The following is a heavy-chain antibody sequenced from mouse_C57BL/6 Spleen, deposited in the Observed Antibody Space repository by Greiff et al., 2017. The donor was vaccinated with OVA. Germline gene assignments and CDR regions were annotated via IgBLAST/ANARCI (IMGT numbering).Heavy chain of an antibody. CDR2: ISSGSSTI. CDR3: ARGGVLRSSYFDY. Sequence: EVKLVESGGGLVKPGGSLKLSCAASGFTFSDYGMHWVRQAPEKGLEWVAYISSGSSTIYYADTVKGRFTISRDNAKNTLFLQLTSLRSEDTAMYYCARGGVLRSSYFDYWGQGTTLTVSS. V-gene: IGHV5-17*01. D-gene: IGHD5-1*01. CDR1: GFTFSDYG. J-gene: IGHJ2*01.